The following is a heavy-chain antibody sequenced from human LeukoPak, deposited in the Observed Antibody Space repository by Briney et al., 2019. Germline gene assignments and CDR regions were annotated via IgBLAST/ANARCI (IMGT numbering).Heavy chain of an antibody. Sequence: PSETLSLTCAVSGGSFSDYYWSWIRQPPGKGLEWIGEINHSGSIKYNPSLKSRVTISVDTSKNQFSLRLNSVTAADTAVYYCARSIDGYKSPEYWGQRTLVTVSS. CDR2: INHSGSI. D-gene: IGHD5-24*01. CDR3: ARSIDGYKSPEY. J-gene: IGHJ4*02. V-gene: IGHV4-34*01. CDR1: GGSFSDYY.